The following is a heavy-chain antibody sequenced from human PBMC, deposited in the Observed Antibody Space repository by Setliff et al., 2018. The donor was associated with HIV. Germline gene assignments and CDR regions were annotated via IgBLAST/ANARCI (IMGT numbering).Heavy chain of an antibody. V-gene: IGHV4-31*03. CDR3: ARHGSNWFDP. J-gene: IGHJ5*02. CDR2: IYYSGST. D-gene: IGHD3-10*01. CDR1: GGSITYGGHY. Sequence: LSLTCTVSGGSITYGGHYWSWIRQHPGKGLELIGYIYYSGSTYYNPSLKSRLTISVDTSKNEFSLKLRSVTAADTAVYYCARHGSNWFDPWGQGTQVTVSS.